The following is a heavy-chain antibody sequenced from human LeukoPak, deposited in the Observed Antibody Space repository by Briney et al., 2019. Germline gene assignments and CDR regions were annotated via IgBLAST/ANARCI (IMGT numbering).Heavy chain of an antibody. V-gene: IGHV4-34*01. D-gene: IGHD2-2*01. CDR3: AREGKYCSSTSCQLIDY. CDR2: INHSGST. CDR1: GGSFSGYY. Sequence: PSETLSLTCAVYGGSFSGYYWSWIRQPPGKGLEWIGEINHSGSTNYNPSLKSRVTISVDTSKNQFSPKLSSVTAADTAVYYCAREGKYCSSTSCQLIDYWGQGTLVTASS. J-gene: IGHJ4*02.